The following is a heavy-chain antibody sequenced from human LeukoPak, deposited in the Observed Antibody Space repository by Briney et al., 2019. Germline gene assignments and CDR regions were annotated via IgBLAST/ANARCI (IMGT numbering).Heavy chain of an antibody. CDR2: FYSDGNT. Sequence: GGSLRLSCSASGFTVRSNYESWVRQVPGKGLEWVGVFYSDGNTYYADSVKGRFTISRDNSKNTLYLQMNSVRAEDTAVCYCARDRYCSGDCSFDYWGQGTLVTVSS. J-gene: IGHJ4*02. CDR1: GFTVRSNY. V-gene: IGHV3-66*01. D-gene: IGHD2-21*02. CDR3: ARDRYCSGDCSFDY.